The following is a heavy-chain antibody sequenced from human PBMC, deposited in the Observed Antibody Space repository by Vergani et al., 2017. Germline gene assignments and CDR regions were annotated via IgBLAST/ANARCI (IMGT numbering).Heavy chain of an antibody. CDR2: MNPNSGNT. CDR3: ARDGYDYMGKGLDY. Sequence: QVQLVQSGAEVKKPGASVKVSCKASGYTFTGYYMHWVRQAPGQGLEWMGWMNPNSGNTGYAQKFQGRVTMTRNTSISTAYMELSSLRSEDTAVYYCARDGYDYMGKGLDYWGQGTLVTVSS. CDR1: GYTFTGYY. D-gene: IGHD3-22*01. V-gene: IGHV1-8*02. J-gene: IGHJ4*02.